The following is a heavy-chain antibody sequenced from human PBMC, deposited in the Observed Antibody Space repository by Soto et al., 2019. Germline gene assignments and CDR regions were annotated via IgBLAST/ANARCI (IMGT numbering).Heavy chain of an antibody. Sequence: SETLSLTCAVYGGSFSGYYWSWIRQPPGKGLEWIGEINHSGSTNYNPSLKSRVTISVDTSKNQFSLKLSSVTAADTAVYYCARLTTVTTQNYYYGMDVWGQGTTVTVSS. CDR3: ARLTTVTTQNYYYGMDV. J-gene: IGHJ6*02. D-gene: IGHD4-17*01. CDR2: INHSGST. V-gene: IGHV4-34*01. CDR1: GGSFSGYY.